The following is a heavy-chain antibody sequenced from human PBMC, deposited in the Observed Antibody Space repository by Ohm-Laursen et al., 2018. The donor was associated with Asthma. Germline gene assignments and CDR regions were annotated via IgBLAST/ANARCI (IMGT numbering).Heavy chain of an antibody. CDR1: GYTFSRYS. CDR2: ISTASSFI. V-gene: IGHV3-21*01. Sequence: SLRLSCTASGYTFSRYSIHWVRQIPGKGLEWVASISTASSFIYYADSVRGRFTTSRDNARNSVYLQMNSLRAEDTAVYYCARDRVVPAALLDYWGQGTLVAVSS. J-gene: IGHJ4*02. D-gene: IGHD2-2*02. CDR3: ARDRVVPAALLDY.